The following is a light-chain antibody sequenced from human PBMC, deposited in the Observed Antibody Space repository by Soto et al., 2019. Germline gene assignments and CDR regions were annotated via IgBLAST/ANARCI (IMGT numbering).Light chain of an antibody. V-gene: IGKV3-20*01. J-gene: IGKJ1*01. CDR2: GAS. Sequence: IVLTHSPATLCSFPCYRFTLYFSSSQSVSSSYLAWYQQKPGQAPRLLIYGASSRATGIPDRFSGSGSGTDFTLTISRLEPEDFAVYYCQQYGSSPRTFGQGTKVDIK. CDR3: QQYGSSPRT. CDR1: QSVSSSY.